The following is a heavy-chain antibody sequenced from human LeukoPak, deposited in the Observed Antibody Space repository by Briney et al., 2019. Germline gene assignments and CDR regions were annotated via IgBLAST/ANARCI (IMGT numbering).Heavy chain of an antibody. V-gene: IGHV4-34*01. Sequence: PSETLSLTCAVYGGSFSGYYWSWIRQPPGKGLEWIGEINHSGSTNYNPSLKSRVTISVDTSKNQFSLKLSSVTAADTAVYYCAREPTGMNLFDYWGQGTLVTVSS. J-gene: IGHJ4*02. CDR2: INHSGST. CDR1: GGSFSGYY. CDR3: AREPTGMNLFDY. D-gene: IGHD1-1*01.